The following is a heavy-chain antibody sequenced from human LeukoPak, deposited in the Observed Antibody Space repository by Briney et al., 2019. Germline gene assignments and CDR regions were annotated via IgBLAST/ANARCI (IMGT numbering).Heavy chain of an antibody. J-gene: IGHJ5*02. D-gene: IGHD1-26*01. Sequence: GGSLRLSCAASGFTFGDYPMHWIRQTPGQGLEWVSLISPDGGRSFQADSVRGRFTISRDNSKNSLYLQMNSLRSEDTALYYCAKDMGGSGRNWASNWFDLWGQGTLVTVSS. CDR3: AKDMGGSGRNWASNWFDL. CDR1: GFTFGDYP. CDR2: ISPDGGRS. V-gene: IGHV3-43*02.